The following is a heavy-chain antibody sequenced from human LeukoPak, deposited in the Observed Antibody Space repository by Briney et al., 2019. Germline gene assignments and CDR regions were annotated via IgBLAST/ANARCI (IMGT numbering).Heavy chain of an antibody. CDR1: GFTVSSNY. Sequence: QPGGSLRLSCAASGFTVSSNYMSWVRQAPGKGLEWVSVIHSGGSTYYADSVKGRFTISRDNSKNTLYLQMNSLRAEDTAVYYCARTSSSSWENWFDPWGQGTLVTVSS. CDR2: IHSGGST. J-gene: IGHJ5*02. D-gene: IGHD6-13*01. CDR3: ARTSSSSWENWFDP. V-gene: IGHV3-53*01.